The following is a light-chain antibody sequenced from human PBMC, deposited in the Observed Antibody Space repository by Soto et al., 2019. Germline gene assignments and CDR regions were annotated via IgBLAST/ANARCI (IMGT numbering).Light chain of an antibody. CDR3: SSYTSSSTLPYV. J-gene: IGLJ1*01. V-gene: IGLV2-14*01. CDR1: SSDVGGYNY. Sequence: HSVLTQPASVSGSPGQSITISCTGTSSDVGGYNYVSWYQQHPGKAPKLMIYDVSNRPSGVSNRFSGSKSGNTASLTISGLQAEDEADYYCSSYTSSSTLPYVFGNGTKVTVL. CDR2: DVS.